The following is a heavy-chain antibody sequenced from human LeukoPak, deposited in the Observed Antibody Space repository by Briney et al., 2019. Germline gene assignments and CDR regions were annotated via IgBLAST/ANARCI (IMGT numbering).Heavy chain of an antibody. J-gene: IGHJ4*02. V-gene: IGHV3-23*01. CDR1: GFTFSSYA. CDR2: ISGSGGST. CDR3: AREEFLYGSGTHFDY. D-gene: IGHD3-10*01. Sequence: PGGSLRLSCAASGFTFSSYAMSWVRQAPGKGLEWVSAISGSGGSTYYADSVKGRFTISRDDSKNTLYLQMNSLRAEDTAVYYCAREEFLYGSGTHFDYWGQGTLVTVSS.